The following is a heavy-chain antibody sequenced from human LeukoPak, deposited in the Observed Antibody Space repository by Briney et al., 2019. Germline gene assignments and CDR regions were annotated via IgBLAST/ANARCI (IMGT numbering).Heavy chain of an antibody. V-gene: IGHV3-30*02. D-gene: IGHD3-3*01. CDR1: GFTFSSYG. J-gene: IGHJ4*02. CDR2: IRYDGSNK. Sequence: PGGSLRLSCAASGFTFSSYGMHWVRQAPGKGLEWVAFIRYDGSNKYYADSVKGRFTIPRDNSKNTLYLQMNSLRAEDTAVYYCAKDLWSGYSSFDYWGQGTLVTVSS. CDR3: AKDLWSGYSSFDY.